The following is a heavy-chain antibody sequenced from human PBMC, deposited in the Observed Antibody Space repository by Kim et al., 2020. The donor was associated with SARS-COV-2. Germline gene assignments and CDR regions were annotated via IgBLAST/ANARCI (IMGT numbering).Heavy chain of an antibody. Sequence: SETLSLTCTVSGGSISSGSYYWSWIRQPAGKGLEWIGRIYTSGSTNYNPSLKSRVTISVDTSKNQFSLKLSSVTAADTAVYYCARDSLGGQWLEEREYYFDYWGQGTLVTVSS. CDR1: GGSISSGSYY. CDR2: IYTSGST. CDR3: ARDSLGGQWLEEREYYFDY. V-gene: IGHV4-61*02. J-gene: IGHJ4*02. D-gene: IGHD6-19*01.